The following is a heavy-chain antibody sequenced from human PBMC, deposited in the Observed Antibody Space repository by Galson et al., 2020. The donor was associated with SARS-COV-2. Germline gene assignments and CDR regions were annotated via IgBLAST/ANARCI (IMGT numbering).Heavy chain of an antibody. D-gene: IGHD4-4*01. CDR2: IHTNSGGT. CDR1: GYTFTDYY. Sequence: ASVKVSCKASGYTFTDYYIHWVRQAPGQGLEWVGWIHTNSGGTRYAQQFQGRITMTRDKPISTAYMELSRLRSDDTAVYYCTRDGTTDEDFDFWGQGTLVTVSS. CDR3: TRDGTTDEDFDF. J-gene: IGHJ4*02. V-gene: IGHV1-2*02.